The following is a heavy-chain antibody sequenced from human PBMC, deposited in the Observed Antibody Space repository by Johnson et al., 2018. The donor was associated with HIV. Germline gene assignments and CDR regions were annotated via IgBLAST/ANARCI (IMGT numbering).Heavy chain of an antibody. D-gene: IGHD4-17*01. CDR1: GFTFSSYA. J-gene: IGHJ3*02. V-gene: IGHV3-30-3*01. CDR2: ISYDGSNK. Sequence: QVQLVESGGGLVQPGGSLRLSCAASGFTFSSYAMHWVRQAPGKGLEWVAVISYDGSNKYYADSVKGRFTISRDNSKNTLYLQMNSLRAEDTAVYYCAKVDRPLRAGAFDIWGQGTMVTVSS. CDR3: AKVDRPLRAGAFDI.